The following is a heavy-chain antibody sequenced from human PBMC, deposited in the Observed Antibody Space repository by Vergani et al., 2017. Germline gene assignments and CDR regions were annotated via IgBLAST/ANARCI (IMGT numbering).Heavy chain of an antibody. CDR3: AREDGYKYYYYGMDV. CDR2: IYYSGST. D-gene: IGHD5-24*01. J-gene: IGHJ6*02. CDR1: GGSISSSSYY. Sequence: QLQLQESGPGLVKPSETLSLTCTVSGGSISSSSYYWGWIRQPPGKGLEWIGSIYYSGSTYYNPSLKSRVTISVDTSKNQFSLKLSSVTAADTAVYYCAREDGYKYYYYGMDVWGQGP. V-gene: IGHV4-39*07.